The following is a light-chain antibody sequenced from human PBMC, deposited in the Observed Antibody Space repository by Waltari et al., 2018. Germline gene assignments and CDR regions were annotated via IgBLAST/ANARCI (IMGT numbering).Light chain of an antibody. CDR2: GTS. V-gene: IGKV3-20*01. J-gene: IGKJ2*01. CDR1: QSVSSNY. CDR3: QQYGSSSYT. Sequence: EIVLTQSPGTLSLSPGERATLSCRASQSVSSNYLAWYQQKPGQAPRILIYGTSSSATGIPDRFSGSGSGTDFTLTISRLEPEDFAVYYCQQYGSSSYTFGQGTKLEIK.